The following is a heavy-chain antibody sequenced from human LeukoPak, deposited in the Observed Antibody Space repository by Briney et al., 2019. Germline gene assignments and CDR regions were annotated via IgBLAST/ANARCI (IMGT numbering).Heavy chain of an antibody. D-gene: IGHD2-2*01. CDR3: ARKSSIVVVSFDY. J-gene: IGHJ4*02. V-gene: IGHV4-38-2*01. Sequence: SETLSLTCAVSGYSISSGYYWGWIRQPPGKGLEWIGSIYHSGSTYYNPSLKSRVTISVDTSKNQFSLKLSSVTAADTAVYYYARKSSIVVVSFDYWGQGTLVTVSS. CDR2: IYHSGST. CDR1: GYSISSGYY.